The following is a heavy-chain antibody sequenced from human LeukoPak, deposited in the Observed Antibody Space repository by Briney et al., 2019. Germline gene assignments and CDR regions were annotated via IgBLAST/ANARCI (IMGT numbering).Heavy chain of an antibody. D-gene: IGHD6-13*01. CDR1: GYTFTSYA. J-gene: IGHJ5*02. V-gene: IGHV1-8*01. CDR2: MNPNSGNT. CDR3: ASLSSIAAGFDP. Sequence: ASVKVSCKASGYTFTSYAINWVRQATGQGLEWMGWMNPNSGNTGYAQKFQGRVTMTRNTSISTAYMELSSLRTEDTAVYYCASLSSIAAGFDPWGQGTLVTVSS.